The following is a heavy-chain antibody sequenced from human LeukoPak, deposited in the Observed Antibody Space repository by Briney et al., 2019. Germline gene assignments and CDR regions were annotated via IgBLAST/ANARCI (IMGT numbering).Heavy chain of an antibody. CDR1: GGTFSSYA. J-gene: IGHJ4*02. Sequence: EASVKVSCKASGGTFSSYAISWVRQAPGQGLEWMGGIIPIFGTANYAQKFQGRVTITADESTSTAYMELSSLRSEDTAVYYCAPDLRTGTTLWDYWGQGTLVTVSS. V-gene: IGHV1-69*01. CDR2: IIPIFGTA. CDR3: APDLRTGTTLWDY. D-gene: IGHD1-1*01.